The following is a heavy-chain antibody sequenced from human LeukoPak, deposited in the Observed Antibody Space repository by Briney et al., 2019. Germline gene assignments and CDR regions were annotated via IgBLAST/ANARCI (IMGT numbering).Heavy chain of an antibody. CDR3: AGHFGAWHYFDY. CDR2: ISHDGSNK. D-gene: IGHD3-3*01. J-gene: IGHJ4*02. CDR1: GFIFSNCA. V-gene: IGHV3-30*04. Sequence: AGGSLRLSCAASGFIFSNCAIHWVRQAPGKGLEWVAVISHDGSNKNYANSVKGRFTISRDNSKNTLYLQMNSLRGEDTAVYYCAGHFGAWHYFDYWGQGTLVTVSS.